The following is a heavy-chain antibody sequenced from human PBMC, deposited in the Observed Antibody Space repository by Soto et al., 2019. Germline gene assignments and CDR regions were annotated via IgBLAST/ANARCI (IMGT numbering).Heavy chain of an antibody. CDR1: GGSISSYY. J-gene: IGHJ6*03. CDR2: IYYSGST. Sequence: PSETLSLTCTVSGGSISSYYWSWIRQPPGKGLEWIGYIYYSGSTNYNPSLKSRVTISVDTSKNQFSLKLSSVTAADTAVYYCARHQDCSSTSCYRLFMYSGYYMDVWGKGTTVTVSS. CDR3: ARHQDCSSTSCYRLFMYSGYYMDV. V-gene: IGHV4-59*08. D-gene: IGHD2-2*01.